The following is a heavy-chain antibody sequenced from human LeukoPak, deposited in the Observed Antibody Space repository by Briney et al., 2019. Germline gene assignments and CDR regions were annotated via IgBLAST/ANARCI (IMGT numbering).Heavy chain of an antibody. J-gene: IGHJ4*02. Sequence: ASVKVSCKASGYTFTSYYMHWVRQAPGQGLEWMGIINPSGGSTSYAQKFQGRVTMTRDTSTSTVYMELSSLRPEDTAVYYCARDLTTVAPVSPVGLDYWGQGTLVTVSS. D-gene: IGHD4-23*01. CDR1: GYTFTSYY. CDR3: ARDLTTVAPVSPVGLDY. CDR2: INPSGGST. V-gene: IGHV1-46*01.